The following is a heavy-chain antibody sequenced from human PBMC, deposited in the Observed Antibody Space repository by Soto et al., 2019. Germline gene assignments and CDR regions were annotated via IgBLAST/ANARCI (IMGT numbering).Heavy chain of an antibody. CDR3: ARDGGRHSGGIDY. Sequence: QVQPVQSGAEVKKPGSSVKVPCKASGGTFSSYSINWVRQAPGQGLEWMGEIIPIFGTANYAQKFQGRVTITADESTSTAYMELSSLRSEDTAVYYCARDGGRHSGGIDYWGQGTLVTVSS. CDR1: GGTFSSYS. D-gene: IGHD1-26*01. V-gene: IGHV1-69*01. J-gene: IGHJ4*02. CDR2: IIPIFGTA.